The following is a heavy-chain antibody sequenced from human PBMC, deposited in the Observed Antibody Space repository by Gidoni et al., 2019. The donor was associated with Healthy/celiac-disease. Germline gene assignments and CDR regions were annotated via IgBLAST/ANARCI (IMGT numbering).Heavy chain of an antibody. Sequence: EVQPVASGGGLVQPGGSVSLACGASGFPFSTYGMSWVRQAPGKGLEWVSAIRGSGGITYYADTVKGRFTISRDNSKNTLYLQMNSLRAEETAVYYGAKGGVGSEKRSTSLHGMDVWGQGTTVTVSS. CDR2: IRGSGGIT. J-gene: IGHJ6*02. D-gene: IGHD2-2*01. V-gene: IGHV3-23*04. CDR1: GFPFSTYG. CDR3: AKGGVGSEKRSTSLHGMDV.